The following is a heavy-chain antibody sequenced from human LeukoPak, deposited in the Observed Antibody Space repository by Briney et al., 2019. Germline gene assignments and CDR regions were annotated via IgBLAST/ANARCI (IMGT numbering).Heavy chain of an antibody. CDR3: ARSSGWQDAFDI. J-gene: IGHJ3*02. D-gene: IGHD6-19*01. V-gene: IGHV4-59*01. CDR1: GGSLSSYY. Sequence: SETLSLTCTVSGGSLSSYYWSWIRQPPGKGLEWIGYIYYSGSTNYNPSLKSRVTISVDTSKNQFSLKLSSVTAADTAVYYCARSSGWQDAFDIWGQGTMVTVSS. CDR2: IYYSGST.